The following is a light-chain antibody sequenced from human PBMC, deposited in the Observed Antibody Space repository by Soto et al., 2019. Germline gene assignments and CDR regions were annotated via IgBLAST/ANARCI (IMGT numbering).Light chain of an antibody. CDR2: GAS. J-gene: IGKJ3*01. CDR3: QQYNHWPL. CDR1: QSVSSD. V-gene: IGKV3D-15*01. Sequence: MTESPATLSGSQEERASISCRASQSVSSDLAWYQQKPGQAPRLLIYGASNRASGIPDRFSGYGSGTDFTLSFSRLEPDDFAVYYWQQYNHWPLFGPGTKVDI.